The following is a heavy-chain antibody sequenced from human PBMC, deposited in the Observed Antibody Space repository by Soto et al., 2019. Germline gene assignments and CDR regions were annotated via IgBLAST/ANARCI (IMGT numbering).Heavy chain of an antibody. J-gene: IGHJ2*01. D-gene: IGHD3-9*01. V-gene: IGHV4-39*01. CDR1: GGSISSSDYY. CDR3: ATSSVSRLLDHWYFDL. CDR2: ISFGVTT. Sequence: SETLSLTCTVSGGSISSSDYYWGWIRQPPGKGLEWIASISFGVTTYYNPSLKSRLTISIDTSNNQFSLMLSSVTAADTAVYYCATSSVSRLLDHWYFDLWGRGTLVTVSS.